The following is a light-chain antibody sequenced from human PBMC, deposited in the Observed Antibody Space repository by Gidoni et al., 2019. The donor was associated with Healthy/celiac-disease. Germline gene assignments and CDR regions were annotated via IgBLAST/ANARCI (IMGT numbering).Light chain of an antibody. Sequence: GERATINCKSSQSVLYSSNNKNYLAWYQQKPGQPPKLLIYWASTRESGVPDRFSGSGSGTDFTLTISSLQAEDVAVYYCKQYYRTLFTFGPGTKVDIK. CDR1: QSVLYSSNNKNY. CDR2: WAS. J-gene: IGKJ3*01. CDR3: KQYYRTLFT. V-gene: IGKV4-1*01.